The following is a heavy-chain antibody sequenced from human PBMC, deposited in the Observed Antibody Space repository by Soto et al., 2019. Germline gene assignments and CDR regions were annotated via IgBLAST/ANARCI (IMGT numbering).Heavy chain of an antibody. D-gene: IGHD2-2*02. Sequence: EQLVESGGGVVQPGRSLRLSCVGSGLTLSNYGMHWVRQAPGKGLEWVAVISYDGSNQYYGESVRGRFTISRDNSRDTLYLHLNILRPEDTAVYFCARGAENQLLYRDYFYGMDVWGQGTTVTVSS. J-gene: IGHJ6*02. CDR2: ISYDGSNQ. CDR3: ARGAENQLLYRDYFYGMDV. V-gene: IGHV3-30*01. CDR1: GLTLSNYG.